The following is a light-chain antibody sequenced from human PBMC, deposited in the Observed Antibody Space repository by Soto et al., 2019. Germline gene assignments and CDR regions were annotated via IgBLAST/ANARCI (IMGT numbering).Light chain of an antibody. V-gene: IGLV1-44*01. CDR2: GNN. CDR1: TSNIGSKT. J-gene: IGLJ2*01. Sequence: QSVLTQPPSASGTPGQRVTISCSGSTSNIGSKTVNWYQQVPGTAPKLLIYGNNQRPSGVPDRFSGSKSGTSASLAITGLQSEDEADYSCAAWDDSLNGVVFGGGTSSPS. CDR3: AAWDDSLNGVV.